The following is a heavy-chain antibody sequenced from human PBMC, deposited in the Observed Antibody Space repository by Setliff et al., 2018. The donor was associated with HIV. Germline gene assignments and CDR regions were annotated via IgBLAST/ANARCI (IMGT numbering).Heavy chain of an antibody. CDR2: IKQDGSEK. J-gene: IGHJ6*03. CDR3: ARDRITMVRGVNYYYYMDV. CDR1: GLTLSIYS. Sequence: GGSLRLSCAASGLTLSIYSMSWLRQAPGKGLEWVANIKQDGSEKYYVDSVKGRFTISRDNAKNSLYLQMNSLRAEDTAVYYCARDRITMVRGVNYYYYMDVWGKGTTVTVSS. D-gene: IGHD3-10*01. V-gene: IGHV3-7*03.